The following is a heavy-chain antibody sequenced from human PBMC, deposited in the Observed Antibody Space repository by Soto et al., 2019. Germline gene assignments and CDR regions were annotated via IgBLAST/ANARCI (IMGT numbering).Heavy chain of an antibody. CDR3: ARSEAVLRHQNYYYYYGMDV. V-gene: IGHV1-2*04. J-gene: IGHJ6*02. D-gene: IGHD4-17*01. CDR1: GYTFTSYY. CDR2: INPNTGGT. Sequence: QVQLVQSGADVKKPGASVKVSCKASGYTFTSYYVHWVRQAPGQGLEWMGWINPNTGGTNYAQKLQGWVTMTRDTSISTAYMELSRLRSDDTAMYYCARSEAVLRHQNYYYYYGMDVWGQGTTVTVSS.